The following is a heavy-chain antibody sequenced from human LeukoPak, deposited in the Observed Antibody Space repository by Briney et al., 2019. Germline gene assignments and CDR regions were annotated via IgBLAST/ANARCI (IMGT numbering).Heavy chain of an antibody. CDR1: GGSISSSNFY. D-gene: IGHD2-2*01. Sequence: SETLSLTCTVSGGSISSSNFYWGWIRQPPGKGLEWIGNIYYSGSTYYNPSLKSRVTISVDTSKNQFSLKLSSVTAADTAVYYCARVVPAAPEYFQYRGQGTLVTVSS. CDR3: ARVVPAAPEYFQY. CDR2: IYYSGST. V-gene: IGHV4-39*01. J-gene: IGHJ1*01.